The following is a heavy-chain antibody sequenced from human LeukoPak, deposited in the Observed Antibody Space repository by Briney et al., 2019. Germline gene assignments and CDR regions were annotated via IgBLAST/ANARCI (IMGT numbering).Heavy chain of an antibody. V-gene: IGHV3-23*01. D-gene: IGHD6-19*01. CDR3: ARDQDSSGWYVSFDY. CDR1: GFTFSSYA. J-gene: IGHJ4*02. Sequence: GGSLRLSCAASGFTFSSYAMSWVRQAPGKGLEWVPAISGSGGSTYYADSVKGRFTISRDNSKNTLYLQMNSLRAEDTAVYYCARDQDSSGWYVSFDYWGQGTLVTVSS. CDR2: ISGSGGST.